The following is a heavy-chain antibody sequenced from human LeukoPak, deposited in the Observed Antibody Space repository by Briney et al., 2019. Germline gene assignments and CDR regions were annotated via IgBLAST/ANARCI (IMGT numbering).Heavy chain of an antibody. J-gene: IGHJ4*02. Sequence: SETLSLTCAVSGGSISSSNWWSWVRQPPGKGLEWIGEIYHSGSTNYNPSLKSRVTISVEKSKNQFSLKLTSVTAADTAVYYCARGEFDGGVYFDYWGQGTLVTVSS. V-gene: IGHV4-4*02. D-gene: IGHD3-16*01. CDR2: IYHSGST. CDR1: GGSISSSNW. CDR3: ARGEFDGGVYFDY.